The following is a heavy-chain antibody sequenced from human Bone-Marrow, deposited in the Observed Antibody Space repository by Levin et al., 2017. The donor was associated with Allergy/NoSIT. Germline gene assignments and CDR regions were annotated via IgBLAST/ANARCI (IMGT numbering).Heavy chain of an antibody. CDR2: IYYSGST. CDR1: GGSISSYY. D-gene: IGHD5-18*01. CDR3: ASGLDTAMVMHY. J-gene: IGHJ4*02. V-gene: IGHV4-59*08. Sequence: PSETLSLTCTVSGGSISSYYWSWIRQPPGKGLEWIGYIYYSGSTNYNPSLKSRVTISVDTSKNQFSLKLSSVTAADTAVYYCASGLDTAMVMHYWGQGTLVTVSS.